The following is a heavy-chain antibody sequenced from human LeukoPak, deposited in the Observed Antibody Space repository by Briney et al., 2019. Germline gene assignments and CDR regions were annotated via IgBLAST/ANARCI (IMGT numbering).Heavy chain of an antibody. D-gene: IGHD1-26*01. J-gene: IGHJ4*02. V-gene: IGHV3-30*03. CDR2: ISYDGSNK. Sequence: PGRSLRLSCAASGFTFSSYSMNWVRQAPGKGLEWVAVISYDGSNKYYAHSVKGRFTISRDNSKNTLYLQMNSLRAEDTAVYSCARGGLWEVSSTTVIDYWGQGTLVTVSS. CDR3: ARGGLWEVSSTTVIDY. CDR1: GFTFSSYS.